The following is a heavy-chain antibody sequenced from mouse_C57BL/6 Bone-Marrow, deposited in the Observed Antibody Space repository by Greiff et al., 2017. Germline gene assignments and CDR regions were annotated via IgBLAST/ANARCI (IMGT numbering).Heavy chain of an antibody. CDR3: ARKGLFAY. Sequence: VQLQQSGPELVKPGASVKISCKASGYEFSSSWMNWVKQRPGKGLEWIGRIYPGDGDTNYNGKFKGKATLTADKSSSTAYMQLSSLTAEDAAVYFCARKGLFAYWGQGTLVTVSA. V-gene: IGHV1-82*01. CDR1: GYEFSSSW. J-gene: IGHJ3*01. D-gene: IGHD3-1*01. CDR2: IYPGDGDT.